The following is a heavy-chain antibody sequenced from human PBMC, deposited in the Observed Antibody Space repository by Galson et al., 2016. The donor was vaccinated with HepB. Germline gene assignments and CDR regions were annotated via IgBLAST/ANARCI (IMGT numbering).Heavy chain of an antibody. CDR1: GFTFSSYT. J-gene: IGHJ4*02. Sequence: SLRLSCAASGFTFSSYTMQWVRQVPGKGLEWISSISSNSDYIYYADSVKGRFTISRDNAKNSLYLQMNSLRAEDTAMFYCARRWHSGDTDYYFDYWGRGTLVTVSS. V-gene: IGHV3-21*01. D-gene: IGHD1-26*01. CDR3: ARRWHSGDTDYYFDY. CDR2: ISSNSDYI.